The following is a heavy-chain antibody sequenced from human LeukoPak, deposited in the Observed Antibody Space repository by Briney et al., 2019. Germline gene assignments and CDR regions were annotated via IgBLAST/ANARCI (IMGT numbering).Heavy chain of an antibody. Sequence: GGSLRLSCAASGFTFSNYWMQWVRQAPGKGLARVSHINSDGSHTTYADSVKGRFTISRDNVKNTVYLHMNTLRAEDTAVYYCARDDVVSRTGLGDSWGQGTLVTVSA. D-gene: IGHD5/OR15-5a*01. V-gene: IGHV3-74*01. CDR1: GFTFSNYW. CDR2: INSDGSHT. CDR3: ARDDVVSRTGLGDS. J-gene: IGHJ4*02.